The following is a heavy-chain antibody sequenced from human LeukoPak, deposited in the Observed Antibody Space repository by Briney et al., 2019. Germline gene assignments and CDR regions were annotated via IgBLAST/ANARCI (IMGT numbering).Heavy chain of an antibody. CDR2: INHSGST. Sequence: PSETLSLTCAVYGGSFSGYYWSWIRQPPGKGLEWIREINHSGSTNYNPSLKSRVTISVDTSKNQFSLKLSSVTAADTAVYYCASITMVRGTLMDVWGKGTTVTVSS. D-gene: IGHD3-10*01. CDR3: ASITMVRGTLMDV. CDR1: GGSFSGYY. V-gene: IGHV4-34*01. J-gene: IGHJ6*03.